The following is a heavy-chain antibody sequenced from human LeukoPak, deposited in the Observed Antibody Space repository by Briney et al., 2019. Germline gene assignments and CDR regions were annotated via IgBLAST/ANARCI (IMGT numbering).Heavy chain of an antibody. V-gene: IGHV4-39*01. Sequence: SETLSLTCTVSGGSISSSSYYWGWIRQPPGKGLEWIGSMYYSGSTYYNPSLKSRVTISVHTSKTQFSLKLRSVTAADTAVYYCARRIAAAGRDFDYWGQGTLVTVSS. CDR3: ARRIAAAGRDFDY. CDR2: MYYSGST. D-gene: IGHD6-13*01. J-gene: IGHJ4*02. CDR1: GGSISSSSYY.